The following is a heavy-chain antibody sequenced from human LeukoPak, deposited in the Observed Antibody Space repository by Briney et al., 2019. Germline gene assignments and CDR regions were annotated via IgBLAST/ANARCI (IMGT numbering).Heavy chain of an antibody. D-gene: IGHD3-22*01. V-gene: IGHV1-69*13. CDR1: GGTFSSYA. CDR3: AVKYYYDSSGKNNYYFDY. Sequence: ASVKVSCKASGGTFSSYAISWVRQAPGQGLEWMGGIIPIFGTANYAQKFQGRVTITADESTSTAYMELSSLRSEDTAVYYCAVKYYYDSSGKNNYYFDYWGQGTLVTVSS. CDR2: IIPIFGTA. J-gene: IGHJ4*02.